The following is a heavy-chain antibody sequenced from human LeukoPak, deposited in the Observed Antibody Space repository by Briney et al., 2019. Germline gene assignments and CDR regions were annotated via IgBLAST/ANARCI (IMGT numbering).Heavy chain of an antibody. J-gene: IGHJ4*02. V-gene: IGHV4-34*09. CDR2: IYYSGST. Sequence: SETLSLTCAVYGGSFSGYYWSWIRQPPGKGLEWIGYIYYSGSTYYNPSLKSRVTISVDTSKNQFSLKLSSVTAADTAVYYCARAPTSYSYSDYWGQGTLVTVSS. CDR1: GGSFSGYY. D-gene: IGHD5-18*01. CDR3: ARAPTSYSYSDY.